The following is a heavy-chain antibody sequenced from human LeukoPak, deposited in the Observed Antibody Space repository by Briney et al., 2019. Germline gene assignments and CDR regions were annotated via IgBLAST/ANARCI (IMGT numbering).Heavy chain of an antibody. V-gene: IGHV4-39*07. CDR1: GGSISSSSYY. J-gene: IGHJ5*02. CDR2: IYYSGST. Sequence: SETLSLTCTVSGGSISSSSYYWGWIRQPPGKGLEWIGSIYYSGSTYYNPSLKSRVTISVDTSKNQFSLKLSSVTAADTAVYYCARGQRRFDPWGQGILVTVSS. CDR3: ARGQRRFDP.